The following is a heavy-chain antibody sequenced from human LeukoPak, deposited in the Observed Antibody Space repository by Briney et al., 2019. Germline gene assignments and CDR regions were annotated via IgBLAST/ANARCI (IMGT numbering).Heavy chain of an antibody. V-gene: IGHV1-69*06. J-gene: IGHJ5*02. D-gene: IGHD3-22*01. Sequence: SVKVSCKASGGTFSSYAISWVRQAPGQGLEWMGGIIPIFGTANYAQKFQGRVTITADKSTSTAYMELSSLRSEDTAVYYCAREDLSYYDSSGYVPWGQGTLVTVSS. CDR3: AREDLSYYDSSGYVP. CDR2: IIPIFGTA. CDR1: GGTFSSYA.